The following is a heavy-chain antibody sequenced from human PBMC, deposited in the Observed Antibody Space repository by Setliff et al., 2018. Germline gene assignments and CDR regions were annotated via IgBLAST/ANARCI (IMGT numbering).Heavy chain of an antibody. CDR1: GYSFTSND. V-gene: IGHV1-69*13. CDR2: IIPIFGTA. Sequence: SVKVSCKASGYSFTSNDINWVRQATGQGLEWMGRIIPIFGTANYAQKFQGRVTITADESTSTAYMELSSLRSEDTAVYYCARDHIYRGGSWYDYFDSWGQGTLVTVSS. J-gene: IGHJ4*02. CDR3: ARDHIYRGGSWYDYFDS. D-gene: IGHD2-15*01.